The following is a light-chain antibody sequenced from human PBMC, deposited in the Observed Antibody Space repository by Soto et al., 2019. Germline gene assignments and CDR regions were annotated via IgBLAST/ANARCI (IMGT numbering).Light chain of an antibody. CDR3: MQGTHWPWT. Sequence: DVAVTQSPLSLPVTLGQPASISCRSSQSPVYSDGNTYLSWFQQRPGQSPRRLIYKVSTRDSGVPDRFSGSGSGTDFTLKISRVEAEDVGVYYCMQGTHWPWTFGQGTKVEIK. CDR2: KVS. V-gene: IGKV2-30*01. CDR1: QSPVYSDGNTY. J-gene: IGKJ1*01.